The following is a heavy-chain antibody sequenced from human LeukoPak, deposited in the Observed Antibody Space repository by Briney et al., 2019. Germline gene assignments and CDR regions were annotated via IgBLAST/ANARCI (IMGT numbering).Heavy chain of an antibody. CDR3: AVAGAMRGVGYDYYYMDV. J-gene: IGHJ6*03. V-gene: IGHV1-69*13. D-gene: IGHD2-8*02. CDR2: ILPLFGTA. Sequence: SVKLSCKVFGGTSTTFSSHAISWLRQAPGQGLEWMGGILPLFGTAEYAQTFQGRVSITADQSTTTAYLEVSRLRSDDTAIYYCAVAGAMRGVGYDYYYMDVWGKGTTVSVSS. CDR1: GGTSTTFSSHA.